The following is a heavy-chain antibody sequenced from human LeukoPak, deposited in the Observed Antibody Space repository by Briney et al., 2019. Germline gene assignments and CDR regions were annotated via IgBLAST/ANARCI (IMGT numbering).Heavy chain of an antibody. CDR2: ISYDGSNK. V-gene: IGHV3-30*18. D-gene: IGHD3-3*01. J-gene: IGHJ6*02. CDR3: AKEVDGVDLYYYYYYGMDV. CDR1: GFTFSSYG. Sequence: GGSLRLSCAASGFTFSSYGMHWVRQAPGKGLEWVAVISYDGSNKYYADSVKGRFTISRDNSKNTLYLQMNSLRAEDTAVYYCAKEVDGVDLYYYYYYGMDVWGQGTTVTVS.